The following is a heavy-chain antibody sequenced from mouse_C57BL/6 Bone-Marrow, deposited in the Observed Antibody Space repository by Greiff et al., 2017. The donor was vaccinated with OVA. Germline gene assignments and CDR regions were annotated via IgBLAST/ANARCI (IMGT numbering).Heavy chain of an antibody. CDR1: GYAFTNYL. CDR3: ARGGLDQYYFDY. Sequence: QVQLQQSGAELVRPGTSVKVSCKASGYAFTNYLIEWVKQRPGQGLEWIGVINPGSGGTNYNEKFKGKATLTADKSSSTAYMQLSSLTSEDSAVNFCARGGLDQYYFDYWGQGTTLTVSS. D-gene: IGHD1-1*02. J-gene: IGHJ2*01. CDR2: INPGSGGT. V-gene: IGHV1-54*01.